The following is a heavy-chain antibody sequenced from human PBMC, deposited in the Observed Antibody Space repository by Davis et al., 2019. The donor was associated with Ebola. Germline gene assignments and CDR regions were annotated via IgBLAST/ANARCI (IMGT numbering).Heavy chain of an antibody. J-gene: IGHJ3*02. CDR3: DRHDSSGYDAVDI. CDR1: GYTFTSYY. D-gene: IGHD3-22*01. CDR2: INPSGGST. Sequence: ASVKVSCKASGYTFTSYYMHWVRQAPGQGLEWMGIINPSGGSTSYAQKFQGRVTMTRDTSTSTVYMELSSLRSEDTAVYYCDRHDSSGYDAVDIWGQGTMVTVSS. V-gene: IGHV1-46*03.